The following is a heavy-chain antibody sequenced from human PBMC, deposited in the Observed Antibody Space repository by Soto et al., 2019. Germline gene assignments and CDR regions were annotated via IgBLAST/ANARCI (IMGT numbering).Heavy chain of an antibody. V-gene: IGHV3-23*01. D-gene: IGHD1-26*01. CDR1: GFSFSSFA. CDR3: AKGVELDV. CDR2: IGDSGAST. Sequence: EVLLLESGGGLVQPGGSLRLSCEASGFSFSSFAMNWVRQAPGKGLEWVSAIGDSGASTYYADSVKGRFTISRGNSRNTLYLQLNSVRAEDTAVSYCAKGVELDVWGNGTTVTVSS. J-gene: IGHJ6*04.